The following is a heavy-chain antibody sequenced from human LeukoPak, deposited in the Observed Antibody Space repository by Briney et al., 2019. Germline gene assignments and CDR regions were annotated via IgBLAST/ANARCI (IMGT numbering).Heavy chain of an antibody. CDR3: VRDSSVTRMDV. V-gene: IGHV3-74*01. CDR2: ITNDASST. D-gene: IGHD4-17*01. J-gene: IGHJ6*04. CDR1: GFTFSSDW. Sequence: GGSLRLSCAASGFTFSSDWMHWVRQAPGEGLVWVSRITNDASSTSYADSVKGRFTISRDNAKNTPYLEMSSLRAEDTAVYYCVRDSSVTRMDVWGKGTTVTVSS.